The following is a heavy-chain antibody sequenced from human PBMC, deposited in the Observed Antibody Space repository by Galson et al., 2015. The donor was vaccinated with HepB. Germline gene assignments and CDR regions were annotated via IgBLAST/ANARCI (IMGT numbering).Heavy chain of an antibody. J-gene: IGHJ6*02. D-gene: IGHD6-19*01. CDR2: TYFMSKWHN. CDR3: ARAPNFKSGWRNYYSYYYGMDV. Sequence: CAISGDSVSSNSASWNWVRQSPSRGLEWLGRTYFMSKWHNDYAVSVKTRITIIEDTSKNQFSLQLSSVTPDDTAVYYCARAPNFKSGWRNYYSYYYGMDVGGQGTTVTVSS. CDR1: GDSVSSNSAS. V-gene: IGHV6-1*01.